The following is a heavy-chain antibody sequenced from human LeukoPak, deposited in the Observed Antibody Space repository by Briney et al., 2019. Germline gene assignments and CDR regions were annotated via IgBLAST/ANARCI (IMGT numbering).Heavy chain of an antibody. D-gene: IGHD6-19*01. J-gene: IGHJ4*02. CDR1: GYTFTSYG. CDR2: ISAYNGNT. CDR3: ARDDDSYGLAVAGSFDY. Sequence: ASVKVSCKASGYTFTSYGISWVRQAPGQGLEWMGWISAYNGNTNYAQKLQGRVTMTTDTFTSTAYMELRSLRSDDTAVYYCARDDDSYGLAVAGSFDYWGQGTLVTVSS. V-gene: IGHV1-18*01.